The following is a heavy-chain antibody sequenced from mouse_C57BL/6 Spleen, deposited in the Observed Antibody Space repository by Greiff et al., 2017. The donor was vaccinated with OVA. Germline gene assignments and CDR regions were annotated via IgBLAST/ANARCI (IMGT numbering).Heavy chain of an antibody. CDR2: IHPNSGST. Sequence: VQLQQPGAELVKPGASVKLSCKASGYTFTSYWMHWVKQRPGQGLEWIGMIHPNSGSTNYNEKFKSKATLTVDKSSSTAYMQLSSLTSEDSAVLYCARSTDGSEFAYWGQGTLVTVSA. J-gene: IGHJ3*01. CDR3: ARSTDGSEFAY. CDR1: GYTFTSYW. V-gene: IGHV1-64*01.